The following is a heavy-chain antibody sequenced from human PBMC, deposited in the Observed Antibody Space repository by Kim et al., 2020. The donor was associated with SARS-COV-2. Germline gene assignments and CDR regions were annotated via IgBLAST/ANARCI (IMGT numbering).Heavy chain of an antibody. CDR3: ARSYDILTGYRKVDY. CDR2: ISSSSSYI. V-gene: IGHV3-21*01. J-gene: IGHJ4*02. D-gene: IGHD3-9*01. CDR1: GFTFSSYS. Sequence: GGSLRLSCAASGFTFSSYSMNWVRQAPGKGLEWVSSISSSSSYIYYADSVKGRFTISRDNAKNSLYLQMNSLRAEDTAVYYCARSYDILTGYRKVDYWGQGTLVTVSS.